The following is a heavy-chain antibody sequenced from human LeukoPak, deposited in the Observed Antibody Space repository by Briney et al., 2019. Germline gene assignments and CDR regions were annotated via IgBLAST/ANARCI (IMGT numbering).Heavy chain of an antibody. CDR2: IYYSGST. V-gene: IGHV4-59*08. CDR1: GGSISSYY. Sequence: SETLSLTCTVSGGSISSYYWSWIRHPPGQGLEWIGYIYYSGSTNYNPSLKSRVTISVDTPKNQFSLNLSSVTAADTAIYYCARLKDGVFGPWGQGTLVTVSS. J-gene: IGHJ5*02. CDR3: ARLKDGVFGP. D-gene: IGHD2-8*01.